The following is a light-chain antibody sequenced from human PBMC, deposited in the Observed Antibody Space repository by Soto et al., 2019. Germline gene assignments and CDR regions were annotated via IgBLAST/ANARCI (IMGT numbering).Light chain of an antibody. CDR1: TGAVTSGNY. CDR2: TTN. V-gene: IGLV7-43*01. CDR3: LLYYGGAQLV. J-gene: IGLJ3*02. Sequence: QAVVTQEPSLTVSPGGTVTLTCASSTGAVTSGNYPSWFQQRPGQAPRTLIYTTNSKHSWTPARFSGSLLGDKAALTLSGVQPEDEADYYCLLYYGGAQLVFGGGTKLTVL.